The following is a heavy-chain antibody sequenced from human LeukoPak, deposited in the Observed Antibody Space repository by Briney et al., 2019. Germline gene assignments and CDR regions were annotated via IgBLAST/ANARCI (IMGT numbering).Heavy chain of an antibody. CDR2: IYISGST. CDR3: ALLTGLSGQVPDY. D-gene: IGHD1-20*01. J-gene: IGHJ4*02. CDR1: GGSISGYY. V-gene: IGHV4-4*07. Sequence: KASETLSLTCTVSGGSISGYYWSWIRQPAGKGLEWIGRIYISGSTNYNPSLKSRVTMSVDTSKNQFSLKLSSVTAADTAVYYCALLTGLSGQVPDYWGQGTLVTVSS.